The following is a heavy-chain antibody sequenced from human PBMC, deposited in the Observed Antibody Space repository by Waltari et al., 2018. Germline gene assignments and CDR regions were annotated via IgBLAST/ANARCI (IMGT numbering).Heavy chain of an antibody. CDR2: IYHSGGT. J-gene: IGHJ4*02. D-gene: IGHD6-19*01. Sequence: QVQLQESGPGLVKPSETLSLTCTVSGYSISSGYYWGWIRQPPGKGLEWIGSIYHSGGTYYNPSLKSRVTISVDPSKNQFSLKLSSVTAADTAVYYCARVGIAVAGSGYYFDYWGQGTLVTVSS. CDR1: GYSISSGYY. CDR3: ARVGIAVAGSGYYFDY. V-gene: IGHV4-38-2*02.